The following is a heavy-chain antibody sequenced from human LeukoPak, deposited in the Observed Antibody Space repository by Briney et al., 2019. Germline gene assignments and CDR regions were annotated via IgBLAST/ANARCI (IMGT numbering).Heavy chain of an antibody. J-gene: IGHJ5*02. D-gene: IGHD2-15*01. CDR2: FYICGIT. CDR1: GDSISSYY. V-gene: IGHV4-4*07. Sequence: PSETLSLTCTVSGDSISSYYWSLIRQPAGKGMEWIGRFYICGITNYNPSLKSRVTMPVDTSKNQFSLRLTSMTAADTAVYYCARVKPGVSSTSFDPWGQGTLVTVSS. CDR3: ARVKPGVSSTSFDP.